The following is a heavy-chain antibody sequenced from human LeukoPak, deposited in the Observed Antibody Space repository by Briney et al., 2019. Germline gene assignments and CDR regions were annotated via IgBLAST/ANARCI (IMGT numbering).Heavy chain of an antibody. V-gene: IGHV5-51*01. CDR3: ARHWTGAFDI. Sequence: GESLKISCKGSGYTFDTYWIGWVRQMPGKGLEWMGIIYPGDSDTKNRPSFQGQVTFSVDKSTTTAYLHWSSLKASDTAMYYCARHWTGAFDIWGQGTMVTVSS. CDR2: IYPGDSDT. D-gene: IGHD3/OR15-3a*01. CDR1: GYTFDTYW. J-gene: IGHJ3*02.